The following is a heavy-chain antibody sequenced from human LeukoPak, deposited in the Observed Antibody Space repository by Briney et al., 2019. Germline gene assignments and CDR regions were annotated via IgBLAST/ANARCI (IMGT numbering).Heavy chain of an antibody. Sequence: ASVKVSCKASGYTFTSYYVHLVRQAPGQGLEWMGIINPSGGSTSYAQKFQGRVTMTRDTSTSTVYMELSSLRSEDTAVYYCARAYCGGDCYPLSWYFDLWGRGTLVTVSS. CDR3: ARAYCGGDCYPLSWYFDL. CDR2: INPSGGST. CDR1: GYTFTSYY. D-gene: IGHD2-21*02. V-gene: IGHV1-46*01. J-gene: IGHJ2*01.